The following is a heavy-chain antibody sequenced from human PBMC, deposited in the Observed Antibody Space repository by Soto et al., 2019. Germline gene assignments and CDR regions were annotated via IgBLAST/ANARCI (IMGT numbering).Heavy chain of an antibody. D-gene: IGHD1-1*01. CDR2: ISWNSNDI. CDR1: GFIFDDFA. V-gene: IGHV3-9*01. Sequence: EVLLVESGGGLIQPGRSLRLSRVASGFIFDDFAMHWVRQVPGKGLEWVSGISWNSNDIAYADSVRGRFTISRDNAKNALYLQMNDLRPEDTAFYYCVKKNEFYFNYWGQGNLVTVSS. CDR3: VKKNEFYFNY. J-gene: IGHJ4*02.